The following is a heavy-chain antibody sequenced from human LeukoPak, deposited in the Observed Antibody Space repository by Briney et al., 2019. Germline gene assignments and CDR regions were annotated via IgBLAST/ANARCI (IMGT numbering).Heavy chain of an antibody. CDR3: ARVLSGYSYGPVDY. CDR2: INHSGST. D-gene: IGHD5-18*01. V-gene: IGHV4-34*01. J-gene: IGHJ4*02. CDR1: GGSFSGYY. Sequence: SETLSLTCAVYGGSFSGYYWSWIRQPPGKGLEWIGEINHSGSTNYNPSLKSRVTISVDTSKNQFSLKLSSVTAADTAVYYCARVLSGYSYGPVDYWGQGTLVTVSS.